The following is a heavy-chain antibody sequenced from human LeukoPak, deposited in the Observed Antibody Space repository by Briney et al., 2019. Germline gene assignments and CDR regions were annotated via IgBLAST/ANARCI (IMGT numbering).Heavy chain of an antibody. CDR2: IYSGGST. J-gene: IGHJ4*02. D-gene: IGHD2-2*01. CDR3: ARGLGYCTSTTCLLPFDY. CDR1: GFTFSTYY. V-gene: IGHV3-53*01. Sequence: GGSLRLSCAASGFTFSTYYMTWVRQAPGKGLECVSVIYSGGSTYYADSVKGRFTVSRDNSKNTLYLQMNSLRAEDAAMYYCARGLGYCTSTTCLLPFDYWGQGTLVTVSS.